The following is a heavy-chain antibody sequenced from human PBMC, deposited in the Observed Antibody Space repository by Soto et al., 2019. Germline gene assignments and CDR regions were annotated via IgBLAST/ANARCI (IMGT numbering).Heavy chain of an antibody. CDR1: GDYIHVGGYY. J-gene: IGHJ5*02. Sequence: TLSLTCSVSGDYIHVGGYYWTWIRQRPGKGLEWMGYIYYTGKTYYNPSLESRLTMSVDRSKNQFSLRLTSVTAADTAVYFCGRDLTSNANCIDPWGQGTLVTVSS. CDR2: IYYTGKT. CDR3: GRDLTSNANCIDP. D-gene: IGHD2-2*01. V-gene: IGHV4-30-4*01.